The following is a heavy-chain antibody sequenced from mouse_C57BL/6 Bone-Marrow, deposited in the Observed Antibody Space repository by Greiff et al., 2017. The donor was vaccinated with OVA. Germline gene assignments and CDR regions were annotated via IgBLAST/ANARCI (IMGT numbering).Heavy chain of an antibody. CDR2: IYPRSGNT. CDR3: ARGGYYDYDFSG. D-gene: IGHD2-4*01. J-gene: IGHJ1*03. Sequence: QVQLQQSGAELARPGASVKLSCKASGYTFTSYGISWVKQRTGQGLEWIGEIYPRSGNTYYNEKFKGKATLTADKSSSTAYMELRSLTSEDSAFYCCARGGYYDYDFSGWGTGTTVTVSS. CDR1: GYTFTSYG. V-gene: IGHV1-81*01.